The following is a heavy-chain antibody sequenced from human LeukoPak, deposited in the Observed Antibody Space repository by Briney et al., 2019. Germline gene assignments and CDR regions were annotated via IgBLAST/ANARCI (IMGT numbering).Heavy chain of an antibody. Sequence: GGSLRLSCAASGFTFSSYSMNWVRQAPGKGLEWVSSISSSSSYIYYADSVKGRFTISRDNAKNSLYLQMNSLRAEDTAVYYCARDQGSSWYQDYVDYWGQGTLVTVSS. CDR2: ISSSSSYI. CDR3: ARDQGSSWYQDYVDY. J-gene: IGHJ4*02. V-gene: IGHV3-21*01. D-gene: IGHD6-13*01. CDR1: GFTFSSYS.